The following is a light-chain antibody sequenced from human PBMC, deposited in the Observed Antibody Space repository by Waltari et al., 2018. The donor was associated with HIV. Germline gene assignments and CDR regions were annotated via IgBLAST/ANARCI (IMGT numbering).Light chain of an antibody. V-gene: IGKV2-30*01. J-gene: IGKJ2*01. CDR2: KVS. CDR1: QSLVYSDGNTY. Sequence: EVVMTQSPLSLLVTLGQPASISCRSSQSLVYSDGNTYLNYFKKKPGQSPRRRISKVSSRDTGVPDIFSGSGSGTDFTLKISRVEAEDVGVYYCMQDTHWPYTFGQGTKLEIK. CDR3: MQDTHWPYT.